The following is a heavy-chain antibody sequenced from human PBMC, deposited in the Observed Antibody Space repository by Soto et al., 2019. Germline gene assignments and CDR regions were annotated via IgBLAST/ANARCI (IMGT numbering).Heavy chain of an antibody. CDR1: GGTFRRDA. Sequence: QVQLVQSGAEVKKPGSSVKVSCKAAGGTFRRDAFSWVRQAPGQGLEWMGGILPMFSTGNYAQRFQDRVTITADESTSTVYMELRSLRTEDTAMYYCARDYTTWGQGTLVTVSS. J-gene: IGHJ4*02. CDR2: ILPMFSTG. CDR3: ARDYTT. D-gene: IGHD1-1*01. V-gene: IGHV1-69*01.